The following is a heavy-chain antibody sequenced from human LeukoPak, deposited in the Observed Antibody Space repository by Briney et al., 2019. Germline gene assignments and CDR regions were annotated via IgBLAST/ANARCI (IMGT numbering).Heavy chain of an antibody. J-gene: IGHJ6*02. Sequence: ASVKVSCKASGGTFSSYAISWVRQAPGQGLEWMGGIIPIFGTANYAQKFQGRVTITADESTSTAYMALSSLRSEDTAVYYCARVGYSYGYLRNYYYYGMDVWGQGTTVTVSS. D-gene: IGHD5-18*01. CDR2: IIPIFGTA. CDR3: ARVGYSYGYLRNYYYYGMDV. CDR1: GGTFSSYA. V-gene: IGHV1-69*13.